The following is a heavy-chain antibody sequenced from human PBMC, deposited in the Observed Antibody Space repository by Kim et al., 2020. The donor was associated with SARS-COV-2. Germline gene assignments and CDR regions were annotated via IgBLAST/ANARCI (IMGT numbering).Heavy chain of an antibody. CDR2: INSDGSST. CDR1: GFTFSSYW. CDR3: ARVAGFTIFGVVPGNYYYMDV. J-gene: IGHJ6*03. Sequence: GGSLRLSCAASGFTFSSYWMHWVRQAPGKGLVWVSRINSDGSSTSYADSVKGRFTISRDNAKTTLYLQMNSLRAEDTAVYYCARVAGFTIFGVVPGNYYYMDVWGKGTTVTVSS. V-gene: IGHV3-74*01. D-gene: IGHD3-3*01.